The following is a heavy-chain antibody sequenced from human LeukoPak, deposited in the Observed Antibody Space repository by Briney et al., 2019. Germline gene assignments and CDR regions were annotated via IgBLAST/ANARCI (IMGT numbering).Heavy chain of an antibody. CDR2: IYSSGGA. Sequence: PSETLSLTCTVSGGSISGYYWNWVRQPAGKGLEWIGRIYSSGGANYSPSLKSRVTMSVDTSNNQFSLKLTSVTAADTAVYYCVRDARPPHLPGDWFDPWGQGTLVAVSS. CDR3: VRDARPPHLPGDWFDP. D-gene: IGHD3-10*01. V-gene: IGHV4-4*07. J-gene: IGHJ5*02. CDR1: GGSISGYY.